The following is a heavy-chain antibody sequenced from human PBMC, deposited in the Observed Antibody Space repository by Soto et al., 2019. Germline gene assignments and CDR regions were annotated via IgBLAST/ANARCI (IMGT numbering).Heavy chain of an antibody. CDR2: IYHSGST. Sequence: QLQLQESGSGLVKPSQTLSLTCAVSGGSISSGGYSWSWIRQPPGKGLEWIGYIYHSGSTYYNPSLKSRVTISVDRSKNQFSLKLSSVTAADTAVYYCARGRQSGMWSSGSFDYWGQGTLVTVSS. CDR3: ARGRQSGMWSSGSFDY. J-gene: IGHJ4*02. V-gene: IGHV4-30-2*01. D-gene: IGHD3-22*01. CDR1: GGSISSGGYS.